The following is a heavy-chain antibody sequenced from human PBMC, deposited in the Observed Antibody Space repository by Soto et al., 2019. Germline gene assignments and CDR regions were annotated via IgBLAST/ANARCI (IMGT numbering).Heavy chain of an antibody. J-gene: IGHJ4*02. CDR1: GFTFSSYA. CDR3: ARRSSSWYFDY. V-gene: IGHV3-23*01. CDR2: ISGRDGST. D-gene: IGHD6-13*01. Sequence: EVLLLESGGGLVQPGGSLRLSCAASGFTFSSYAMNWVRQAPGKGLEWVSVISGRDGSTYYADSVKGRFTISRDNSKHTLNLQMNSLRAEDTAVYYCARRSSSWYFDYWGRGTLVTVSS.